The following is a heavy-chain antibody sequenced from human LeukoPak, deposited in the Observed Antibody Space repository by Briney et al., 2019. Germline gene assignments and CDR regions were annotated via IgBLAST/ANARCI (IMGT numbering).Heavy chain of an antibody. D-gene: IGHD3-9*01. CDR2: IYSGGST. CDR3: ASVFYDILTGYYPRENDAFDI. J-gene: IGHJ3*02. Sequence: GGSLRRSCAASGFTVSSNYMSWVRQAPGKGLEWVSVIYSGGSTYYADSVKGRFTISRDNSKNTLYLQMNSLRAEDTAVYYCASVFYDILTGYYPRENDAFDIWGQGTMVTVSS. V-gene: IGHV3-53*01. CDR1: GFTVSSNY.